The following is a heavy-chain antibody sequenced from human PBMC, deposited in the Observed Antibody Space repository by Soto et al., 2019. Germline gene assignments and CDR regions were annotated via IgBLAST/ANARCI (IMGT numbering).Heavy chain of an antibody. CDR2: ISYDGSNK. D-gene: IGHD1-1*01. V-gene: IGHV3-30-3*01. CDR1: GFTFSSYA. J-gene: IGHJ5*02. Sequence: GGSLRLSCAASGFTFSSYAMHWVRQAPGKGLEWVAVISYDGSNKYYADSVKGRFTISRDNSKNTLYLQMNSLRAEDTAVYYCAREVQLERNWFDPWGQGTLVTVSS. CDR3: AREVQLERNWFDP.